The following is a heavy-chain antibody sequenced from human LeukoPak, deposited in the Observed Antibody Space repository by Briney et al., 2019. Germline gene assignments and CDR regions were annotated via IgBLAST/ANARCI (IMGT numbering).Heavy chain of an antibody. CDR2: INPNSGGT. CDR3: AREMATNPSQFDY. D-gene: IGHD5-12*01. J-gene: IGHJ4*02. CDR1: GYTFTGYY. V-gene: IGHV1-2*04. Sequence: ASVKVSCKASGYTFTGYYMHWVRQAPGQGLEWMGWINPNSGGTNYAQKFQGWVTMTRDTSISTAYMELSRLRSDDTAVYYCAREMATNPSQFDYWGQGTLVTVSS.